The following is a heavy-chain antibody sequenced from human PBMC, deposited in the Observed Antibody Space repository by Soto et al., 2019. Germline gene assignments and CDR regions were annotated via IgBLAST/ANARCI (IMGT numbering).Heavy chain of an antibody. Sequence: GGSLRLSCAASGFTFSSYWMHWVRQAPGKGLVWVARINSDGSRTNYADSVEGRLTISRDNAKNTVYLQLNSLTAEDAAVYYCARGASGSYFLDYWAQGTLVTVSS. CDR1: GFTFSSYW. D-gene: IGHD3-10*01. V-gene: IGHV3-74*01. J-gene: IGHJ4*02. CDR2: INSDGSRT. CDR3: ARGASGSYFLDY.